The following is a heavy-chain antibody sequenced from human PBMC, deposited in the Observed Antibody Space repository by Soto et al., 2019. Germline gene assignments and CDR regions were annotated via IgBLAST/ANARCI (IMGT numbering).Heavy chain of an antibody. Sequence: QVQLVQSGAEVKKPGASVKVSCKASGYTFTSYALHLVRQAPGQRLEWMGWVNAGNGYTKYSQNFQGRVTITRDTSATTSYMELSGLRSEDTAVYYCARPLYADYFDYWGQGTLVTVSS. D-gene: IGHD4-17*01. CDR3: ARPLYADYFDY. CDR2: VNAGNGYT. V-gene: IGHV1-3*01. CDR1: GYTFTSYA. J-gene: IGHJ4*02.